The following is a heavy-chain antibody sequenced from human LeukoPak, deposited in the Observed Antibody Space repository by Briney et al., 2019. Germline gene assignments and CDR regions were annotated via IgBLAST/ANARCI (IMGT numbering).Heavy chain of an antibody. CDR2: IYTSGST. CDR3: ARDCILRFCTH. D-gene: IGHD3-3*01. V-gene: IGHV4-61*02. CDR1: GGSISGGSYY. Sequence: SETLSLTCTVSGGSISGGSYYWSWIRQPAGKGLEWIGRIYTSGSTNYNPSLKSRVTISVDTSKNQFSLKLSSVTAADTAVYYCARDCILRFCTHWGQGTLVTVSS. J-gene: IGHJ4*02.